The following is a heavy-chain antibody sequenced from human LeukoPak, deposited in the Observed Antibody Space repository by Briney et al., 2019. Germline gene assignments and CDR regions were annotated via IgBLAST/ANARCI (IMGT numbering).Heavy chain of an antibody. V-gene: IGHV3-7*01. D-gene: IGHD2-2*01. J-gene: IGHJ4*02. CDR3: ARVKGGYCSSTSCYGPYYFDY. Sequence: PGGSLRLSCAASGFTFSGYWMSWVRQAPGKGLEWVANIKQDGSEKYYVDSVKGRCTISRDNAKNSLYLQMNSLRAEDTAVYYCARVKGGYCSSTSCYGPYYFDYWGQGTLVTVSS. CDR2: IKQDGSEK. CDR1: GFTFSGYW.